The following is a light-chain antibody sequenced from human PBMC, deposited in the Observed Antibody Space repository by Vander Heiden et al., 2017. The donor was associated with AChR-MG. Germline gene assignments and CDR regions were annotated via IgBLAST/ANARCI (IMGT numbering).Light chain of an antibody. V-gene: IGLV2-8*01. Sequence: QSALTQPPSASGSLGQSVTISCTGTSGDVGGYKYVSWYQQHPRKAPKVIIYDITKRPSGVPDRFSGSKSGNTASLTVSGLQPEDEAHYYCSSYAGIIGALFGGGTKLTVL. J-gene: IGLJ2*01. CDR2: DIT. CDR3: SSYAGIIGAL. CDR1: SGDVGGYKY.